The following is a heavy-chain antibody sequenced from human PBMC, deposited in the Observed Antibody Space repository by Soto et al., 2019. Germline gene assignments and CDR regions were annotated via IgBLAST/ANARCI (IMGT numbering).Heavy chain of an antibody. CDR3: ARASYFRPSGSYYFVS. CDR2: VYSNGNT. V-gene: IGHV4-31*03. J-gene: IGHJ1*01. Sequence: SETLSLTCTVSDDSLTTNKYAWTWIRQNPEKGLKWIGYVYSNGNTRSSPSLQSRVSMSVDTSKSHFSLRLSSVTAADTSVYFCARASYFRPSGSYYFVSWGQGTLVTVSS. CDR1: DDSLTTNKYA. D-gene: IGHD3-10*01.